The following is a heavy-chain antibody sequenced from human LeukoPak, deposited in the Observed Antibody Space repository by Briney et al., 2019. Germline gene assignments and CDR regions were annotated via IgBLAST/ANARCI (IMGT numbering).Heavy chain of an antibody. D-gene: IGHD2-21*02. V-gene: IGHV1-2*06. Sequence: ASVKVSCKTSGYTFTGYYVHWVRQAPGQGLEWMGRINPNSGDTNYAQKFQGRVTMTRDTSISTAYMELSRLRSDDTAVYYCARDYCGGDCFPDYWGQGTLVAVSS. CDR3: ARDYCGGDCFPDY. CDR2: INPNSGDT. J-gene: IGHJ4*02. CDR1: GYTFTGYY.